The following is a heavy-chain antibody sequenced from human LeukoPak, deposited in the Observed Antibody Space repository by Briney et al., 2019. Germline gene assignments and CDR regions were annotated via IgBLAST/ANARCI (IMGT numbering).Heavy chain of an antibody. V-gene: IGHV4-61*01. J-gene: IGHJ4*02. CDR1: GGSVSSGSYY. CDR2: IYYSGST. CDR3: AREYYVWGSSYFDY. D-gene: IGHD3-16*01. Sequence: SETLSLTCTVSGGSVSSGSYYWSWIRQPPGKGLEWIGYIYYSGSTNYNPSLKSRVTISVDTSKNQFSLKLSSVTAADTAVYYCAREYYVWGSSYFDYWGQGTLVTVSS.